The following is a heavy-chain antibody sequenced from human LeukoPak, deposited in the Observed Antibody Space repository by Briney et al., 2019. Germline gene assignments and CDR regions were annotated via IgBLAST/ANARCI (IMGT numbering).Heavy chain of an antibody. CDR2: ISAYNGNT. V-gene: IGHV1-18*04. J-gene: IGHJ6*02. CDR3: ARGARPYQYYYYGMDV. CDR1: GYTFTGYY. D-gene: IGHD3-16*01. Sequence: ASVKVSCKASGYTFTGYYMHWVRQAPGQGLEWMGWISAYNGNTNYAQKLQGRVTMTTDTSTSTAYMELRSLRSDDTAVYYCARGARPYQYYYYGMDVWGQGTTVTVSS.